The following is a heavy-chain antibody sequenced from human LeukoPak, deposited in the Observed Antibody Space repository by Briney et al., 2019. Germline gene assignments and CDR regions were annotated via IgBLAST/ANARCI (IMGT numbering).Heavy chain of an antibody. CDR1: GFTFSTYG. Sequence: PGGTLRLSCAASGFTFSTYGMTWVRQAPGKGLEWVSAIGGSGVSIYYADSVKGRFTISRDNSRNTLYLQMNSLRAEDTAVYYCAKSGYNRFDYWGQGTLVTVSS. V-gene: IGHV3-23*01. CDR3: AKSGYNRFDY. CDR2: IGGSGVSI. D-gene: IGHD5-24*01. J-gene: IGHJ4*02.